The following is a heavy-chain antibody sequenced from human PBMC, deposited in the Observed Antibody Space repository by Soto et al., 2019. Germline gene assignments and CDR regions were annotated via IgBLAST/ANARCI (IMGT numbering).Heavy chain of an antibody. Sequence: QVQLQESGPGLVKPSQTLSLTCTVSGGSINSANYYWNWIRQHPGKGLEWIGYISYSGTTSYNPSLKSRVTITVDTSNNQSSLKLRSVTAADTAVYYCARLSITETGGWFDPWGQGTLVTVSS. D-gene: IGHD6-13*01. CDR2: ISYSGTT. CDR3: ARLSITETGGWFDP. V-gene: IGHV4-31*03. J-gene: IGHJ5*02. CDR1: GGSINSANYY.